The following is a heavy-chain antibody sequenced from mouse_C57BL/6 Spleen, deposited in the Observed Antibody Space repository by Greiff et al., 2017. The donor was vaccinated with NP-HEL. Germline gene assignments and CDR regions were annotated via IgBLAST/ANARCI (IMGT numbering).Heavy chain of an antibody. CDR3: ARPSNWDGGY. J-gene: IGHJ2*01. Sequence: QVQLQQPGAELVKPGASVKLSCKASGYTFTSYWMQWVKQRPGQGLEWIGEIDPSDSYTNYNQKFKGKATLTVDTSSSTAYMQLSSLTSEDSAVYYCARPSNWDGGYWGQGTTLTVSS. V-gene: IGHV1-50*01. D-gene: IGHD4-1*02. CDR2: IDPSDSYT. CDR1: GYTFTSYW.